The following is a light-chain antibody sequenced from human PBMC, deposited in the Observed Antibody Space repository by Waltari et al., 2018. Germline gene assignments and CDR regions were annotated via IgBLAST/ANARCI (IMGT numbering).Light chain of an antibody. CDR3: QQYYTAPYS. CDR1: QSIFYNSNNKHY. J-gene: IGKJ2*03. CDR2: WAS. Sequence: DIVMTQSPDSLAVSLGEGATITCKSSQSIFYNSNNKHYLAWYSQKVGQPPKLLIYWASSRESGVPDRFSGSVSGTDFTLTISSLQAEDVAVYYCQQYYTAPYSFGQGTKLEIK. V-gene: IGKV4-1*01.